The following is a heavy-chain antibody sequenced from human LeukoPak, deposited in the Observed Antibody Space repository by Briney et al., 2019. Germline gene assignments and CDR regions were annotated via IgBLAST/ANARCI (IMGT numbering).Heavy chain of an antibody. CDR1: GYTFTGYY. V-gene: IGHV1-2*02. J-gene: IGHJ4*02. CDR2: INPNSGGT. CDR3: ARRRDYYDIPLDY. D-gene: IGHD3-22*01. Sequence: GASVKVSCKASGYTFTGYYMHWVRQAPGQGLEWMGWINPNSGGTNYAQKFQGRVTMTRDTSISTAYMELSRLRSDDTAVYYCARRRDYYDIPLDYWGQGTLVTVSS.